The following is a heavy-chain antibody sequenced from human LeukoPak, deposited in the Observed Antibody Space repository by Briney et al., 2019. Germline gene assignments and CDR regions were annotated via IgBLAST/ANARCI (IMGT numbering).Heavy chain of an antibody. CDR1: GYTFTAYY. D-gene: IGHD1-7*01. V-gene: IGHV1-2*06. CDR2: INPDSGAT. J-gene: IGHJ4*02. CDR3: ARVLASNWNFPVDH. Sequence: GASVKVSCKASGYTFTAYYVHWVRQAPGQGLEWMGRINPDSGATDYAQQFQGRVTMTRDTSIGTMYMELTRLKSDDTAMYYCARVLASNWNFPVDHWGQGTLVTVSS.